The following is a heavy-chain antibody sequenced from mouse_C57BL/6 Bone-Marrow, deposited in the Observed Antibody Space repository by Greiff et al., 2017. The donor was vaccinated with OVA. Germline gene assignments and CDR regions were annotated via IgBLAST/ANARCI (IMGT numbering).Heavy chain of an antibody. D-gene: IGHD2-3*01. CDR3: TIYDGYYWFAY. Sequence: EVKLMESGAELVRPGASVKLSCTASGFNIKDDYMHWVKQRPEQGLEWIGWIDPENGDTEYASKFQGKATITADTSSNTAYLQLSSLTSEDTAVYYCTIYDGYYWFAYWGQGTLVTVSA. CDR2: IDPENGDT. CDR1: GFNIKDDY. J-gene: IGHJ3*01. V-gene: IGHV14-4*01.